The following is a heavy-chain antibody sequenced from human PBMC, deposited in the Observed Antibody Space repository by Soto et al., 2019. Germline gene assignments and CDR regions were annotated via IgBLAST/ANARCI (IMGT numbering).Heavy chain of an antibody. CDR3: ANHDILGFYGMDV. Sequence: QVQLVESGGGLVKPGGSLRLSCSASGFTFSDYYMSWIRQAPGKGLEWVSYISSSGSTIYYADSVKGRFTISRDNANNPLYLQMNSRRAEDTAVYYCANHDILGFYGMDVWGQGTTVTVSS. D-gene: IGHD3-9*01. CDR2: ISSSGSTI. J-gene: IGHJ6*02. CDR1: GFTFSDYY. V-gene: IGHV3-11*01.